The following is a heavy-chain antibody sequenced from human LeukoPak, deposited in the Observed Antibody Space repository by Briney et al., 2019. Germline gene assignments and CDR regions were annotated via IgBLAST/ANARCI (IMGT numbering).Heavy chain of an antibody. D-gene: IGHD2-15*01. Sequence: PGRSLRLFCAASGFTFDDYAMHWVRQAPGKGLEWVSGISWNSGSIGYADSVKGRFTISRDNAKNSLYLQMNSLRAEDTAVYYCAREGCSGGSCYSEVEGYMDVWGKGTTVTISS. CDR3: AREGCSGGSCYSEVEGYMDV. V-gene: IGHV3-9*01. CDR2: ISWNSGSI. CDR1: GFTFDDYA. J-gene: IGHJ6*03.